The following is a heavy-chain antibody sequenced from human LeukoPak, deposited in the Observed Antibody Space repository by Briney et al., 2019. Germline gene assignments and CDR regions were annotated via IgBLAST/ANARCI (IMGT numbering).Heavy chain of an antibody. CDR3: ARDLGRVSIGIGNTFDP. Sequence: KAGGSLRLSCAASGFTFSDYYMSWIRQAPGKGLGWVSYISSSGSTIYYADSVKGRFTISRDNAKNSLHLQMNSLRAEDTAVYYCARDLGRVSIGIGNTFDPWGQGTLVTVSS. D-gene: IGHD4-23*01. V-gene: IGHV3-11*01. J-gene: IGHJ5*02. CDR2: ISSSGSTI. CDR1: GFTFSDYY.